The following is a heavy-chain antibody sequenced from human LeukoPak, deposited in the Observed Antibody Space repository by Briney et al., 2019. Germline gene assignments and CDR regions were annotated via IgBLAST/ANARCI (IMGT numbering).Heavy chain of an antibody. D-gene: IGHD5-18*01. CDR1: GGSISSYY. V-gene: IGHV4-59*12. CDR3: AREIGSYGNFDY. CDR2: IYYSGST. Sequence: SETLSLTCTVSGGSISSYYWSWIRQPPGKGLEWIGYIYYSGSTNYNPSLKSRVTISVDTSKNQFSLKLSSVTAADTAVYYCAREIGSYGNFDYWGQGTLVTVSS. J-gene: IGHJ4*02.